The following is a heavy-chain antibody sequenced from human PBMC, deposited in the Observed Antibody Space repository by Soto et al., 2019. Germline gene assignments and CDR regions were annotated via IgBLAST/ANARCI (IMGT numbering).Heavy chain of an antibody. J-gene: IGHJ6*02. D-gene: IGHD2-15*01. V-gene: IGHV3-23*01. Sequence: GGSLRLSCAASGFTFSSYAMSWVRQAPGKGLEWVSAISGSGGSTYYADSVKGRFTISRDNSKNTLYLQMNSLRAEDTAVYYCAKALYCSGGSCYSGRDYYYGMDVWGQGTTVTVSS. CDR3: AKALYCSGGSCYSGRDYYYGMDV. CDR1: GFTFSSYA. CDR2: ISGSGGST.